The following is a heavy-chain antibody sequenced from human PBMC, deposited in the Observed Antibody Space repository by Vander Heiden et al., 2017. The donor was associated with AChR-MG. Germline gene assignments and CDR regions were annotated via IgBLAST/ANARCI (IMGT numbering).Heavy chain of an antibody. CDR3: AREFWSELSNWFDP. D-gene: IGHD1-26*01. Sequence: QVQLVESGGGVVQPGRSLRLSCAASGFTFRSYGMHWVRQAPGKGLEWVAVIWYDGSNKYYADSVKGRFTISRDNSKNTLYLQMNSLRAEDTAVYYCAREFWSELSNWFDPWGQGTLVTVSS. V-gene: IGHV3-33*01. CDR2: IWYDGSNK. CDR1: GFTFRSYG. J-gene: IGHJ5*02.